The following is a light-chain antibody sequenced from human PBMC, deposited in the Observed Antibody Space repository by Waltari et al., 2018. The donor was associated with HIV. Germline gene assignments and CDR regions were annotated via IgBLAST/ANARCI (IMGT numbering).Light chain of an antibody. J-gene: IGLJ2*01. CDR2: RDN. CDR3: AAWDDTLSGQGV. Sequence: QSVLTQPPSVSGTPGQRVTISCSGSTSNIGSNYVYWYQQLPETAPKLLIYRDNQQPSGVPDRFSGAKSGTSASLAINGLRSEDEADYYCAAWDDTLSGQGVFGGGTKLTVL. CDR1: TSNIGSNY. V-gene: IGLV1-47*01.